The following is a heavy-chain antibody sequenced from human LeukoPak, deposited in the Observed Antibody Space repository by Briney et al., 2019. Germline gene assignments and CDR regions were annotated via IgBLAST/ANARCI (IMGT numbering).Heavy chain of an antibody. V-gene: IGHV4-59*01. CDR2: MPYSGST. D-gene: IGHD1-26*01. CDR3: ARRGANSGSYSHFDL. Sequence: PSETLSLTCTVSGGSISNYFWSWIRQPPGRGLEWIGYMPYSGSTNYSPSLKSRVTISVDTSKNQFSLKLSSVTAADTAVYYCARRGANSGSYSHFDLWGRGTLVTVSS. J-gene: IGHJ2*01. CDR1: GGSISNYF.